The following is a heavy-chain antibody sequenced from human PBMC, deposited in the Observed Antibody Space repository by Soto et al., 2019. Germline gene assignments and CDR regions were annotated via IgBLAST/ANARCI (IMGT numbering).Heavy chain of an antibody. CDR1: SGSIGTYF. V-gene: IGHV4-59*01. CDR3: ARGRGGTYDAFDI. Sequence: LSLTCTVSSGSIGTYFWSWIRQPPGKGLEWIGYIYYSGTTNYNPSLKSRVTIFLDTSKNQFSLRLSSVTAADTAVYYCARGRGGTYDAFDIWGQGTLVTVSS. D-gene: IGHD1-26*01. J-gene: IGHJ3*02. CDR2: IYYSGTT.